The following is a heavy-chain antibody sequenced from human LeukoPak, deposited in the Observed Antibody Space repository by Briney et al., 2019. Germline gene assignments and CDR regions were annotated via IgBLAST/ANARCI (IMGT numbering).Heavy chain of an antibody. CDR2: INHSGRT. J-gene: IGHJ6*03. D-gene: IGHD3-10*01. CDR3: ARPHGLHGSGSYRDYYYYYMDV. CDR1: GGSFSAYY. V-gene: IGHV4-34*01. Sequence: PSETLSLTCGVYGGSFSAYYWSWIRQPPGKGLEWIGDINHSGRTNYNPSLKSRVTISVDTSKNQFSLKLSSVTAADTAVYYCARPHGLHGSGSYRDYYYYYMDVWGKGTTVTVSS.